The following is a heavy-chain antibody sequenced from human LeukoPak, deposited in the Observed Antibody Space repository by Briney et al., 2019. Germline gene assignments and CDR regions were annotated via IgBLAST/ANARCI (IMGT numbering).Heavy chain of an antibody. D-gene: IGHD2-15*01. Sequence: GGSLRLSCAASGFTFSSYEMNWVRQAPGKGLEWVSYISSSGSNIHYAEPVKGRFTISRDNAKNSVYLQMNSLRAEDTAVYYCGRDPYCSIGSCYSDYWGQGTLVTVSS. J-gene: IGHJ4*02. CDR3: GRDPYCSIGSCYSDY. CDR2: ISSSGSNI. V-gene: IGHV3-48*03. CDR1: GFTFSSYE.